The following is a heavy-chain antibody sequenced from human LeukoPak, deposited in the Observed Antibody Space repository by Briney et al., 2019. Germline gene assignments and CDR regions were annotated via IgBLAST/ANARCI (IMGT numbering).Heavy chain of an antibody. CDR2: IKSKTDGGTT. D-gene: IGHD2-2*01. CDR1: GFTFSNAW. J-gene: IGHJ4*02. V-gene: IGHV3-15*01. Sequence: PGGSLRLSCAASGFTFSNAWMSWVRQAPGKGLEWVGRIKSKTDGGTTDYAAPVKGRFTISRDDSKNTLYLQMNSLKTEDTAVYYCTTETRDIVVVPAGEEWGQGTLVTVSS. CDR3: TTETRDIVVVPAGEE.